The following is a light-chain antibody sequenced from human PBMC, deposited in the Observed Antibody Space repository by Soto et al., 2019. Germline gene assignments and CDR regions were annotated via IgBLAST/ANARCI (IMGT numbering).Light chain of an antibody. Sequence: DIQMTQTPSSLSAFVGDRVTITCQASQDINNCLNWYHQKPGKAPKLLIYDASNLETGVPSRFSGSGSGTHFTFTISSLQPEDTATYYCQQYDNLPRTFGPGTKVEI. CDR2: DAS. V-gene: IGKV1-33*01. CDR3: QQYDNLPRT. CDR1: QDINNC. J-gene: IGKJ3*01.